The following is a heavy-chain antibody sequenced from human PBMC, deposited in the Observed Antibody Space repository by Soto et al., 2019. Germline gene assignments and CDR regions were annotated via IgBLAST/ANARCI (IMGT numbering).Heavy chain of an antibody. CDR1: GFTFSTYA. CDR2: ISFDGNNK. CDR3: ASYDFCNRYNIDY. J-gene: IGHJ4*02. V-gene: IGHV3-30-3*01. Sequence: GGSLRLSCAASGFTFSTYAMHWVRQAPGKGLEWVALISFDGNNKYYVDSVKGRFTISRDNSKNTLYLQMNSLRADDTAVYYCASYDFCNRYNIDYWGQGTLVTVSS. D-gene: IGHD3-3*01.